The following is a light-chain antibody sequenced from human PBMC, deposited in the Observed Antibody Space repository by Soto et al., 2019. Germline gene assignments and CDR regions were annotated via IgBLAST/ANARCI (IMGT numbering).Light chain of an antibody. CDR2: GAS. V-gene: IGKV3-20*01. Sequence: EIVLTQSPGTLSLSPGERATLSCRASQSVSSSYLAWYQQKPGQAPRLLNYGASSRATGIPDRFSGSVSGTDFTLTISRLEPEDFAVYYCQQYGSSSYTFGQGTKLEIK. J-gene: IGKJ2*01. CDR1: QSVSSSY. CDR3: QQYGSSSYT.